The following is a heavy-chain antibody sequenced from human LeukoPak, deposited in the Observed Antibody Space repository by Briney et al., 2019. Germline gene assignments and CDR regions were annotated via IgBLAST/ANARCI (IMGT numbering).Heavy chain of an antibody. J-gene: IGHJ4*02. D-gene: IGHD1-1*01. CDR3: ARSTGPIDY. CDR2: TYYRSKWST. Sequence: SQTLSLTCAISGDSVSSNSAAWNWIRQSPSRGLEWLGRTYYRSKWSTYYAVSVKSRISINRDTSKHQISLQLNSVTPEDTAVYYCARSTGPIDYWGQGTLVTVSP. CDR1: GDSVSSNSAA. V-gene: IGHV6-1*01.